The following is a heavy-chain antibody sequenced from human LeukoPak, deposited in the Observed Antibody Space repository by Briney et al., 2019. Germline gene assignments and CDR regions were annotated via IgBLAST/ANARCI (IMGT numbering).Heavy chain of an antibody. D-gene: IGHD3-9*01. CDR1: GYTFTSYY. J-gene: IGHJ4*02. CDR2: INPSGGST. Sequence: ASVKVSCKASGYTFTSYYMHWVRQAPGQGLEWMGIINPSGGSTSYAQKFQGGVTMTRDTSTSTAYMELSSLRSEDTAVYYCARIYFPEDGRGYFDYWGQGTLVTVSS. CDR3: ARIYFPEDGRGYFDY. V-gene: IGHV1-46*01.